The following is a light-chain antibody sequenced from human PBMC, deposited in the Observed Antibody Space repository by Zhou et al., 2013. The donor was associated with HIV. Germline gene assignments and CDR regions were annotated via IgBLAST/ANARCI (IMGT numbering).Light chain of an antibody. CDR2: HTF. CDR3: QQRSNWPPMYT. Sequence: EIVLTQSPGTLSLSPGERATLSCRASQSVGREYLGWYQQKSGQAPRLLMYHTFKRATGTPDRFSGSGSGTDFTLTISSLEPEDFAVYYCQQRSNWPPMYTFGQGPSWRSN. J-gene: IGKJ2*01. V-gene: IGKV3-11*01. CDR1: QSVGREY.